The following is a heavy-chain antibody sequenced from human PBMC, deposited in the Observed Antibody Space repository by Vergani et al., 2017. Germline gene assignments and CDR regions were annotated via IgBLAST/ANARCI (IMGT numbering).Heavy chain of an antibody. D-gene: IGHD6-13*01. Sequence: QLQLQESGPGLVKPSQTLSLTCTVSGGSISSSSYYWGWIRQPPGKGLEWIGSIYYSGSTYYNPSLQSRVTISVDTSKNQFSLKLSSVTAAATAVYYCARSYRSSSFDYWGQGTLVTVSS. CDR3: ARSYRSSSFDY. CDR2: IYYSGST. V-gene: IGHV4-39*01. J-gene: IGHJ4*02. CDR1: GGSISSSSYY.